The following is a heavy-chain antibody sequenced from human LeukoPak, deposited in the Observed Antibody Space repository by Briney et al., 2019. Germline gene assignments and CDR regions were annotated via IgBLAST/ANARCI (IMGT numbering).Heavy chain of an antibody. Sequence: GRSLRLSCAASGFTFSTYEMHWVRQAPGKGLEWVAFISNDGRNKDYADSVKGRFTISRDNSKNTLYVQMNSLRAEDTAMYECARDRDCSSSSCYNAFDIWGQGTMVTVSS. J-gene: IGHJ3*02. D-gene: IGHD2-2*01. CDR1: GFTFSTYE. V-gene: IGHV3-30*01. CDR3: ARDRDCSSSSCYNAFDI. CDR2: ISNDGRNK.